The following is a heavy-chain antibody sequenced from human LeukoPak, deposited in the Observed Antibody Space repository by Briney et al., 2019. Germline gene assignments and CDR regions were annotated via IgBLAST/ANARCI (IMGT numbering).Heavy chain of an antibody. CDR2: INWSGGST. J-gene: IGHJ4*02. V-gene: IGHV3-20*04. CDR3: ARAPITSPFYFDY. CDR1: GFAFAEHG. D-gene: IGHD2-2*01. Sequence: GGSLRLSCTASGFAFAEHGMSWVRQVPGKGLEWVSGINWSGGSTGYADPLRGRFTISRDNAKNSLYPQMDSLRAEDTALYYCARAPITSPFYFDYWGQGTLVTVSS.